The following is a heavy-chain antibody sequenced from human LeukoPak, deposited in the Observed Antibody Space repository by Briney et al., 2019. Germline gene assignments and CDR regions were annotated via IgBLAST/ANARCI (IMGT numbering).Heavy chain of an antibody. CDR2: INHSGST. J-gene: IGHJ3*02. CDR1: GGSFSGYY. Sequence: SETLSLTCAVYGGSFSGYYWSWIRQPPGKGLEWIGEINHSGSTNYNPSLKSQVTISVDTSKNQFSLKLSSVTAADTAVYYCARVPLWRRDAFDIWGQGTMVTVSS. CDR3: ARVPLWRRDAFDI. D-gene: IGHD3-10*01. V-gene: IGHV4-34*01.